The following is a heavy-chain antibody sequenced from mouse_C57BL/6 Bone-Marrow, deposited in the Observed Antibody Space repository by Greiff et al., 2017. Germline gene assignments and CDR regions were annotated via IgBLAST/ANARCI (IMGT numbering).Heavy chain of an antibody. V-gene: IGHV1-76*01. CDR2: IYPGSGNT. Sequence: QVQLQQSGAELVRPGASVKLSCKASGYTFTDYYINWVTQRPGQGLEWIARIYPGSGNTYYNEKFKGKATLTAEKSSSTAYMQLSSLTSEDSAVYFVSSGGSIRYWYFDVWGTGTTVTVSS. J-gene: IGHJ1*03. D-gene: IGHD1-1*01. CDR3: SSGGSIRYWYFDV. CDR1: GYTFTDYY.